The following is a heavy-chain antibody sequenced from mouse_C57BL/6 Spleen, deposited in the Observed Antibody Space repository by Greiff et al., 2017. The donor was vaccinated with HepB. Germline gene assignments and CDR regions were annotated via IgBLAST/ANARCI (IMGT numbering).Heavy chain of an antibody. CDR1: GYTFTSYW. Sequence: EVQLQQSGTVLARPGASVKMSCKTSGYTFTSYWMHWVKQRPGQGLEWIGAIYPGNSDTSYNQKFKGKAKLTAVTSASTAYMELSSLTNEDSAVYYCTIITTVVEGYFDVWGTGTTVTVSS. CDR2: IYPGNSDT. CDR3: TIITTVVEGYFDV. J-gene: IGHJ1*03. D-gene: IGHD1-1*01. V-gene: IGHV1-5*01.